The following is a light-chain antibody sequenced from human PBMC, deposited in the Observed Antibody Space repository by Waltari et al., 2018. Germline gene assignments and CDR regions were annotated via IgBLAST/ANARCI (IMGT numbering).Light chain of an antibody. Sequence: DIQMTQSPSSLSASVGDRVTITCRASQSISRYLNWYQHKPGKAPKLLIYGASSLQSGVPSRCRGSGSGTDFTLTISSLQPEDFATYFCQQSHTTRWTFGPGTKVEIK. CDR3: QQSHTTRWT. V-gene: IGKV1-39*01. CDR1: QSISRY. J-gene: IGKJ1*01. CDR2: GAS.